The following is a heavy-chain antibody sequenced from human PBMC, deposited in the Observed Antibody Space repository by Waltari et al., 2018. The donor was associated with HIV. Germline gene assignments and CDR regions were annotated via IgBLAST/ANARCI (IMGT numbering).Heavy chain of an antibody. D-gene: IGHD5-12*01. J-gene: IGHJ4*02. CDR2: IYGSVGRA. Sequence: EVQLLESGGDLVQPGGSLRLSCAGSGFTFTTYAMAWVRQVPGKGPEWVSGIYGSVGRAYYSDSGRGRFTISRDDSKNTLYLQMNSLRTEDAAVYYCAKGRLSTTSFDYWGQGTLVTVSS. CDR3: AKGRLSTTSFDY. CDR1: GFTFTTYA. V-gene: IGHV3-23*01.